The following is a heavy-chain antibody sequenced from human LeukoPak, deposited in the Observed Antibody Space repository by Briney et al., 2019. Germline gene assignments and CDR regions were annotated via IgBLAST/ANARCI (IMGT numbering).Heavy chain of an antibody. J-gene: IGHJ5*02. Sequence: SETLSLTCTVSGGSIRGYFWSWIRQPPGKGLERIGYIFYSGSTYYNPSLMSRVTISIDMSTNQFSLKLTSVTAADTAVYYCARHDYGGNSAWFDPWGQGTLVTVSS. CDR1: GGSIRGYF. D-gene: IGHD4-23*01. V-gene: IGHV4-59*01. CDR3: ARHDYGGNSAWFDP. CDR2: IFYSGST.